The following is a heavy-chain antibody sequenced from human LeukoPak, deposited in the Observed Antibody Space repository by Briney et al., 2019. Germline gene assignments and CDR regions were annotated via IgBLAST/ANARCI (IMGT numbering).Heavy chain of an antibody. CDR2: INPNNGGT. V-gene: IGHV1-2*02. CDR3: ARASGYSTSSGCVP. J-gene: IGHJ5*02. D-gene: IGHD5-12*01. CDR1: GYTFTSYY. Sequence: ASVKVSCKASGYTFTSYYIHWVRQAPGQGLEWMGWINPNNGGTNYAQKFQGRVTMTRDTSINTAYMELSRLRSDDTAVYFCARASGYSTSSGCVPWGQGTLVTVSS.